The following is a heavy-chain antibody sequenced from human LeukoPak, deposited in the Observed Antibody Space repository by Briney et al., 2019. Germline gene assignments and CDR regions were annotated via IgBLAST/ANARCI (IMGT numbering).Heavy chain of an antibody. CDR3: ARSQVGARDFDY. CDR2: INTDGTTI. Sequence: GGSLRLSCAASGFTFSTYWMHWVRQAPGKGLVWVSRINTDGTTISYADSVKGRFTISRDNAKNTLSLQMNSLRAEDTAVYYCARSQVGARDFDYRGQGTLVTVSS. D-gene: IGHD1-26*01. J-gene: IGHJ4*02. CDR1: GFTFSTYW. V-gene: IGHV3-74*01.